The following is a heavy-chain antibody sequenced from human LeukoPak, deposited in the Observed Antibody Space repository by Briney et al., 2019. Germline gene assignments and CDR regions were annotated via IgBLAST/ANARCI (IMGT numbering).Heavy chain of an antibody. J-gene: IGHJ5*02. CDR1: GYTFTSHD. Sequence: ASVKVSRKASGYTFTSHDINWVRQATGQGLEWMGWMNPNSGNTGYAQKFQGRVTMTRNTSISTAYMELSSLRSEDTAVYYCARGRRSTVKFDPWGQGTLVTVSS. CDR2: MNPNSGNT. CDR3: ARGRRSTVKFDP. V-gene: IGHV1-8*01. D-gene: IGHD4-17*01.